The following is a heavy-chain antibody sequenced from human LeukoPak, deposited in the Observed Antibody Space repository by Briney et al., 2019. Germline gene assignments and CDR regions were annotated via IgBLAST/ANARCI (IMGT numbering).Heavy chain of an antibody. CDR2: INHSGST. D-gene: IGHD1-26*01. CDR1: GGSFSGYY. Sequence: SETLSLTCAVYGGSFSGYYWSWIRQPPGKGLEWIGEINHSGSTNYNPSLKSRVTISVDTSKNQFSLKLSSVTAADTAVYYCARVAGADHFDYWGQGTLVTVSS. J-gene: IGHJ4*02. CDR3: ARVAGADHFDY. V-gene: IGHV4-34*01.